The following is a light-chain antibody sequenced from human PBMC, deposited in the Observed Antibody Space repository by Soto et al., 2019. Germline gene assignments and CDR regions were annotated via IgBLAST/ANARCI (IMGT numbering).Light chain of an antibody. J-gene: IGLJ3*02. CDR3: SSYAGSSWV. Sequence: QSALTQPASVSGSPGQSVTISCTGTSTNVGTYQAISWYQQHPGKAPKLILYEVSQRPSGVPYRFSGSKSGNAASLTVSGLQGEDEADYYCSSYAGSSWVFGGGTKLTVL. CDR2: EVS. CDR1: STNVGTYQA. V-gene: IGLV2-8*01.